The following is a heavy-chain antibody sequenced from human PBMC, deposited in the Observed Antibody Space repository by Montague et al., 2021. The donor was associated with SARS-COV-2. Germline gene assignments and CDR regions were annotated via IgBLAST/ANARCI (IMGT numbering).Heavy chain of an antibody. J-gene: IGHJ4*02. Sequence: SETLSLTCTVSGDSISSSSYYWGWIRQPPGKGLEWIGNKHYSGITYYNPSLKNRVTISVDTSKNQFSLKLSSVTAADTAVYYCVRDGYTHVDYWGQGTLVTVSS. CDR2: KHYSGIT. CDR3: VRDGYTHVDY. V-gene: IGHV4-39*02. CDR1: GDSISSSSYY. D-gene: IGHD5-24*01.